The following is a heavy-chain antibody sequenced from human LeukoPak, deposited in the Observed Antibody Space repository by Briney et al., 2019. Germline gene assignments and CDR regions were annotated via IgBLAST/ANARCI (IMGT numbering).Heavy chain of an antibody. J-gene: IGHJ4*02. Sequence: GGSLRLSRAASGFTFSSYAMHWVRQAPGKGLEWVAVISYDGSNKYYADSVKGRFTISRDNSKNTLYLQMNSLRAEDTAVYYCARDHLAYCGGDCYFDYWGQGTLVTVSS. V-gene: IGHV3-30-3*01. D-gene: IGHD2-21*02. CDR2: ISYDGSNK. CDR3: ARDHLAYCGGDCYFDY. CDR1: GFTFSSYA.